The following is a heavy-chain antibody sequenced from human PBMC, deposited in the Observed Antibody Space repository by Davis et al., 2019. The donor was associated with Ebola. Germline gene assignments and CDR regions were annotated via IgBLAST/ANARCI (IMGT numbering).Heavy chain of an antibody. V-gene: IGHV1-3*01. CDR3: ARRRYFDWLLSAYYYGMDV. CDR1: GYTFTSYA. J-gene: IGHJ6*02. D-gene: IGHD3-9*01. Sequence: AASVKVSCKASGYTFTSYAIHWVRQAPGQRLEWMGWINAGNGNTKYSQKFQGRVTITRDTSASTAYMELSSLRSEDTAVYYCARRRYFDWLLSAYYYGMDVWGQGTTVTVSS. CDR2: INAGNGNT.